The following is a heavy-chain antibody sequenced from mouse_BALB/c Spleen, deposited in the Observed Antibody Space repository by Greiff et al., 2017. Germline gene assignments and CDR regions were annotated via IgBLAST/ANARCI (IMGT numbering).Heavy chain of an antibody. Sequence: DVMLVESGGGLVQPGGSRKLSCAASGFTFSSFGMHWVRQAPEKGLEWVAYISSGSSTIYYADTVKGRFTISRDNPKNTLFLQMTSLRSEDTAMYYCARGMMVTSFDYWGQGTTLTVSS. CDR1: GFTFSSFG. CDR2: ISSGSSTI. CDR3: ARGMMVTSFDY. J-gene: IGHJ2*01. V-gene: IGHV5-17*02. D-gene: IGHD2-3*01.